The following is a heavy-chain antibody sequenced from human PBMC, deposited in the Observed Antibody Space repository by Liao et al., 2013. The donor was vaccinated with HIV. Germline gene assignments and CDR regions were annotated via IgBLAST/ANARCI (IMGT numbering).Heavy chain of an antibody. J-gene: IGHJ2*01. V-gene: IGHV4-34*01. CDR1: GGSFSGYY. CDR3: ARDRVEMATIRSWYFDL. CDR2: VNHSGST. D-gene: IGHD5-24*01. Sequence: QVQLQQWGAGLLRPSETLSLTCAVYGGSFSGYYWSWIRQPPREGAWSGLGKVNHSGSTSYIPSLKSRVTISGDTSNKQFSLKLISVTAADTAVYYCARDRVEMATIRSWYFDLWGRGTLVTVSS.